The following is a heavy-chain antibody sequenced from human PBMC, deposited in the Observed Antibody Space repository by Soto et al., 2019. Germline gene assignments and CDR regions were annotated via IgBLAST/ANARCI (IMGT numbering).Heavy chain of an antibody. D-gene: IGHD6-6*01. CDR3: ASTRGSSYDY. Sequence: EVQLVETGGGLIQPGGSLRLSCAASGFTVSGNYMSWVRQAPGKWLELVSVIYNGGGTYYADSVNGRFTISRDNSKNTLYLQMNSLRAEDTAVYYCASTRGSSYDYWGHATLVTVSS. CDR2: IYNGGGT. J-gene: IGHJ4*01. CDR1: GFTVSGNY. V-gene: IGHV3-53*02.